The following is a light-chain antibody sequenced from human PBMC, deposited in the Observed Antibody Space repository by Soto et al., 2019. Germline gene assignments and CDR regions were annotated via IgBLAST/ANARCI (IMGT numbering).Light chain of an antibody. CDR3: QQYNSS. V-gene: IGKV1-5*03. CDR1: QTISNW. Sequence: DIQMTQSPSTLSASVGDRVTITCRASQTISNWLAWYQQKPGRAPKLLIYKASNLASGVPSRFSGSGSGTEFTLTTSSLQPDDTASYYCQQYNSSVGQGTKVDIK. J-gene: IGKJ2*01. CDR2: KAS.